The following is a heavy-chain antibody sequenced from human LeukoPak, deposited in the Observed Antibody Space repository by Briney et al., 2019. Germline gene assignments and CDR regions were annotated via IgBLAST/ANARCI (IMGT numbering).Heavy chain of an antibody. CDR3: ARDQRQYSGYLHYFDY. CDR2: ISSSGSTI. CDR1: GFTFSSYE. D-gene: IGHD5-12*01. Sequence: GGSLRLSCAASGFTFSSYEMDWVRQAPGKGLEWVSYISSSGSTIYYADSVKGRFTISRDNAKNSLYLQMNSLRAEDTAVYYCARDQRQYSGYLHYFDYWGQGTLVTVSS. V-gene: IGHV3-48*03. J-gene: IGHJ4*02.